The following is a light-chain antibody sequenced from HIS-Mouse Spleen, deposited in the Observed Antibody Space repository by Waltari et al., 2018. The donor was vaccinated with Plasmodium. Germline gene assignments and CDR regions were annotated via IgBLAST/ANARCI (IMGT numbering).Light chain of an antibody. CDR2: QDS. Sequence: SYELTQPPSVSVSPGQTASITCSGDKLGDKYACWYQQKPGQSPVRVISQDSKRPSGIPERFPGSNSGNTATLTISGTQAMDEADYYCQAWDSSTVVFGGGTKLTVL. CDR1: KLGDKY. J-gene: IGLJ2*01. CDR3: QAWDSSTVV. V-gene: IGLV3-1*01.